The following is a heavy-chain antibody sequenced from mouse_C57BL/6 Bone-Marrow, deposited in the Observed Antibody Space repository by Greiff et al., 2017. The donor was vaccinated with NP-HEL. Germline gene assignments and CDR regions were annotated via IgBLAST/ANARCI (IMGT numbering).Heavy chain of an antibody. CDR3: ARAIYYDYAGGACYAIDY. CDR1: GFTFTDHY. CDR2: IRNKANSYTT. D-gene: IGHD2-4*01. V-gene: IGHV7-3*01. Sequence: EVQGVESGGGLVQPGGSLSLSCAASGFTFTDHYMSWVRQSPGKALEWFGFIRNKANSYTTEYSVSVKGRFTISRDNSQSILYLKMNALRVEDSATYYFARAIYYDYAGGACYAIDYWGQGTSVTVSA. J-gene: IGHJ4*01.